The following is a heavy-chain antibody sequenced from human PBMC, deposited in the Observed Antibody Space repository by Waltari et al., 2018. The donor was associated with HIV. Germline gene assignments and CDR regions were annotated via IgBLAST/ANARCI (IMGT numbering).Heavy chain of an antibody. Sequence: QVQLVQSGAEVKKPGSSVKVSCKASGGTFSSYAISWVRQAPGQGLEWMGGIIPIFVTANYAQKFQGRVTITADESTSTAYMELSSLRSEDTAVYYCARARRAYYYDSSGPWAFDIWGQGTMVTVSS. CDR2: IIPIFVTA. CDR3: ARARRAYYYDSSGPWAFDI. CDR1: GGTFSSYA. D-gene: IGHD3-22*01. V-gene: IGHV1-69*01. J-gene: IGHJ3*02.